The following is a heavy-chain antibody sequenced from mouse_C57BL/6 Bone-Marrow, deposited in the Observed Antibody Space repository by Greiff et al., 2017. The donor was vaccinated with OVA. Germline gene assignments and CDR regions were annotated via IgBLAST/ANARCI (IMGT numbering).Heavy chain of an antibody. CDR2: IWGDGST. CDR1: GFSLTSYG. D-gene: IGHD2-3*01. J-gene: IGHJ1*03. V-gene: IGHV2-3*01. CDR3: AKGGLLRPNWYFDV. Sequence: VKLMESGPGLVAPSQSLSITCTVSGFSLTSYGVSWVRQPPGKGLEWLGVIWGDGSTNYHSALISRLGISKDNSKSQVFLKLNSLRTDDTATYYCAKGGLLRPNWYFDVWGTGTTVTVSS.